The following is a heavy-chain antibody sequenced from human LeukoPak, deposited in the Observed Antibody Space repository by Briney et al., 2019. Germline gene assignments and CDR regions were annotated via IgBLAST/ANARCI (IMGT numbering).Heavy chain of an antibody. CDR3: ALSGVVVAVRAFDY. CDR2: INSNSGTI. J-gene: IGHJ4*01. V-gene: IGHV3-48*04. D-gene: IGHD2-15*01. Sequence: GGSLRLSCVASGFTFSRLNMNWVRQAPGKGLEWVSYINSNSGTIYYADSVKGRFTISRDNAKNSLYLQMNNLRADDTAVYYCALSGVVVAVRAFDYWGHGTLVTVSS. CDR1: GFTFSRLN.